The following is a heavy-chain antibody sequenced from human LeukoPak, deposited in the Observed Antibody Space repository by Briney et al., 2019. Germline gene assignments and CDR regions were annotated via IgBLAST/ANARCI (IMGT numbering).Heavy chain of an antibody. CDR1: GGSLSHYY. J-gene: IGHJ5*02. Sequence: SETLSLTCTVSGGSLSHYYWRWVRQPPAKGLEWVGYISYSGNTNNNPHLTSQVTISIATSKNKFSLKLNSVTAADTAVYYCARDFWSGFYHWFDPWGQGSLVIVSS. CDR2: ISYSGNT. CDR3: ARDFWSGFYHWFDP. V-gene: IGHV4-59*12. D-gene: IGHD3-3*01.